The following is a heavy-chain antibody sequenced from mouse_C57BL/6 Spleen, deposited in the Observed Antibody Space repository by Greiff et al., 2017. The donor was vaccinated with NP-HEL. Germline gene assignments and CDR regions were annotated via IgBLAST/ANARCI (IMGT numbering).Heavy chain of an antibody. V-gene: IGHV1-81*01. Sequence: VQLQQSGAELARPGASVKLSCKASGYTFTSYGISWVKQRTGQGLEWIGEIYPRSGNTYYNEKFKGKATLTADKSSSTAYMELRSLTSEDSAVYFCASHYGSSPYYAMDYWGQGTSVTVSS. D-gene: IGHD1-1*01. CDR2: IYPRSGNT. CDR3: ASHYGSSPYYAMDY. J-gene: IGHJ4*01. CDR1: GYTFTSYG.